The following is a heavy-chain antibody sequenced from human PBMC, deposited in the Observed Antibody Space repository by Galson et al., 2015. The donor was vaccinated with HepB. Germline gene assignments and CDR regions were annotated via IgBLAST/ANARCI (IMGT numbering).Heavy chain of an antibody. V-gene: IGHV3-48*03. CDR1: GSTFSSYE. CDR2: TSSSGSTI. CDR3: ARDMFSSSWYYFDY. Sequence: SLRLSCAASGSTFSSYEMNWVRQAPGKGLEWLSYTSSSGSTIFYADSVKGRFTISRDNAKNSLYLQMNSLRAEDTAVYYCARDMFSSSWYYFDYWGQGTLVTVSS. J-gene: IGHJ4*02. D-gene: IGHD6-13*01.